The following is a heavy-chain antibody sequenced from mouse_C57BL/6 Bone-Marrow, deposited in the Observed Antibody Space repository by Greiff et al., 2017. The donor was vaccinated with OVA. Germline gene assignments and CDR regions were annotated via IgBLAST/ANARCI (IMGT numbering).Heavy chain of an antibody. CDR2: IYPRSGDT. D-gene: IGHD1-1*01. J-gene: IGHJ2*01. V-gene: IGHV1-81*01. CDR3: ARSTEVVGRGD. Sequence: VQLQHPGAELARPGASVKLSCKASGYTFTSYGIRWVKQRPGQGLEWIGEIYPRSGDTYYNEKFKGKATLTADKSSSTAYMELRSLTSEDSAVYYCARSTEVVGRGDWGQGITLTVSS. CDR1: GYTFTSYG.